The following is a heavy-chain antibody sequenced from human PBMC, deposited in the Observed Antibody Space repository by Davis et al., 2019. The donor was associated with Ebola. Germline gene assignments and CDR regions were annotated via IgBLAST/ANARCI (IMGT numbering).Heavy chain of an antibody. V-gene: IGHV3-11*06. J-gene: IGHJ4*02. CDR3: AQQLGDYGGNALRY. CDR1: GFPFSVYY. D-gene: IGHD4-23*01. Sequence: GGSLRLSCAASGFPFSVYYMSWIRQAPGKGPEWVSSISSSASYKNYADSVKGRFTISRDDAKKSLYLQMDSLRAEDTAVYYCAQQLGDYGGNALRYWGQGTLVTVSS. CDR2: ISSSASYK.